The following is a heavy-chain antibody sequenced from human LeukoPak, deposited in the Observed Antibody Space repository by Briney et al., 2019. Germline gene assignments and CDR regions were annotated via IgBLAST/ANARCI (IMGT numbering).Heavy chain of an antibody. CDR3: ARVDIVSTITSWSY. Sequence: GGSLRLSCAVSGFAFGSYSMNWVRQAPGKGLEWVSYISSSSSTIYYADSVKGRFTISRDNAKNSLYLQMNSLRDEDTAVYYCARVDIVSTITSWSYWGQGTLVTVSS. J-gene: IGHJ4*02. CDR2: ISSSSSTI. V-gene: IGHV3-48*02. D-gene: IGHD5/OR15-5a*01. CDR1: GFAFGSYS.